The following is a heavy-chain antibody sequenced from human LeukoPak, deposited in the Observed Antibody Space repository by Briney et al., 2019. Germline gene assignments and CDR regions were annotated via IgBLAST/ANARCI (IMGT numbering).Heavy chain of an antibody. Sequence: GGSLRLSCAASGFIFSDYWMTWVRQAPGKGLEWVANIRQDGSEGYYVDSVRGRFAVTRDNSKNTLYLQMNSLRAEDTAVYYCAKDRSGHSSSPDFDYWAREPWSPSPQ. CDR3: AKDRSGHSSSPDFDY. CDR2: IRQDGSEG. D-gene: IGHD6-6*01. CDR1: GFIFSDYW. J-gene: IGHJ4*02. V-gene: IGHV3-7*01.